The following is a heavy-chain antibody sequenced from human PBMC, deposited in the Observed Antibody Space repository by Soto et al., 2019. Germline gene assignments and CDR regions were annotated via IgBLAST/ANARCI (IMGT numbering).Heavy chain of an antibody. D-gene: IGHD6-25*01. Sequence: PSETLSLTCTVSGGSISSYYWSWIRQPPGKGLEWIGYIYYSGSTNYNPSLKSRVTISVDTSKNQFSLKLSSVTAADTAVYYCARQEQREPYYYYYGKDVWGQGTTVTVSS. CDR3: ARQEQREPYYYYYGKDV. CDR1: GGSISSYY. V-gene: IGHV4-59*01. CDR2: IYYSGST. J-gene: IGHJ6*02.